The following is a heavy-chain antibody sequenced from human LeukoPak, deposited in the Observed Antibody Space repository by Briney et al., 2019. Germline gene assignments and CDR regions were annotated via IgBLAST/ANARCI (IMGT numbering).Heavy chain of an antibody. D-gene: IGHD3-10*01. CDR3: AREARITMVRGVKYNWFDP. V-gene: IGHV1-18*01. CDR2: ISAYNGNT. J-gene: IGHJ5*02. CDR1: GYTFTSYG. Sequence: ASVKVSCKASGYTFTSYGISWVRQAPGQGLEWMGWISAYNGNTNYAQKLQGRVTMTTDTSTSTAYMELRSLRSDDTAAYYCAREARITMVRGVKYNWFDPWGQGTLVTVSS.